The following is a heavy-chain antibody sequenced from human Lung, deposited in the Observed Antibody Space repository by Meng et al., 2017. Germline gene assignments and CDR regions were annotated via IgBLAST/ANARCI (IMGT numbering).Heavy chain of an antibody. Sequence: QVQLVQSGAEGKKSGASVKGFCKASGYTFTNYAMHWVRQAPGQRLEWMGWINAGNGNTKYSQKFQGRVTITSDTSASTAYMELSSLRSEDTAVYYCARSKSIAAAGGYWGQGTLVTVSS. D-gene: IGHD6-13*01. V-gene: IGHV1-3*01. CDR3: ARSKSIAAAGGY. CDR1: GYTFTNYA. CDR2: INAGNGNT. J-gene: IGHJ4*02.